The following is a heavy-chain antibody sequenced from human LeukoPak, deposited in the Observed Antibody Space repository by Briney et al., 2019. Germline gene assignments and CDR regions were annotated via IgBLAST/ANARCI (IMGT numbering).Heavy chain of an antibody. J-gene: IGHJ4*02. CDR1: GYTFTSYG. CDR2: IIPILGIA. V-gene: IGHV1-69*04. Sequence: ASVKVSCKASGYTFTSYGISWVRQAPGQGLEWMGRIIPILGIANYAQKFQGRVTITADKSTSTAYMELSSLRSEDTAVYYCARDGRVAVAGDYWGQGTLVTVSS. D-gene: IGHD6-19*01. CDR3: ARDGRVAVAGDY.